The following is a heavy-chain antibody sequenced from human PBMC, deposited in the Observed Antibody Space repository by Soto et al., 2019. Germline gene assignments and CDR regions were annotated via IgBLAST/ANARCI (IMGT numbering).Heavy chain of an antibody. CDR3: ARGGTDIVVVPADYYYGMDV. V-gene: IGHV4-59*08. CDR2: IYYSGST. Sequence: PSETLSLTCTVSGGSIRSYYWSWIRQPPGKGLEGIGYIYYSGSTNYNPSLKSRVTISVDTSKNQFSLKLSSVTAADTAVYYCARGGTDIVVVPADYYYGMDVWGQGTTVTVSS. J-gene: IGHJ6*02. CDR1: GGSIRSYY. D-gene: IGHD2-2*01.